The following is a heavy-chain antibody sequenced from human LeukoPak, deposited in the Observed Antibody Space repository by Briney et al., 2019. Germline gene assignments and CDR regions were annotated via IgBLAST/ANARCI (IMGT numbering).Heavy chain of an antibody. J-gene: IGHJ5*02. V-gene: IGHV3-48*01. CDR3: VAASAFSSSWRS. CDR2: ITASDTTK. CDR1: GLSFSSYN. D-gene: IGHD6-13*01. Sequence: GGSMRLSCAASGLSFSSYNMNWVRQAPGKGPGWVAYITASDTTKYYADSVKGRFTISRDNAKQSLFLQMDSLRAEDSAVYYCVAASAFSSSWRSWGQGTVVSVSS.